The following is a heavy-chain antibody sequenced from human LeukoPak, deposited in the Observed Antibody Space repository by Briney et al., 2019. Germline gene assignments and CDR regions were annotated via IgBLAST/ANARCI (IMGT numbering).Heavy chain of an antibody. CDR3: ARVSVTGPRPPLINAFEI. J-gene: IGHJ3*02. D-gene: IGHD6-19*01. CDR1: GGSMYTYY. V-gene: IGHV4-59*01. Sequence: SETLSLTCSVSGGSMYTYYWSWIRQPPGKGLEYVGHTYYSGTTNYNPSLKSRLVMSVDTSRNQFSLNLTSVTAADTAVYYCARVSVTGPRPPLINAFEIWGQGTMVTVSP. CDR2: TYYSGTT.